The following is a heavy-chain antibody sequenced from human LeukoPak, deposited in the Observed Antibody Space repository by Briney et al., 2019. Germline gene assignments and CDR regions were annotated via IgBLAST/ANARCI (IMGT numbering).Heavy chain of an antibody. J-gene: IGHJ4*02. CDR3: ARALYSSSLPGGY. Sequence: ASVKVSCKASGYTFTAYYIHWVRQAPGQGLEWMGWLNPNSGGTEYAQKFQGRVTMTRDTSISTAYMELSRLRSDDTAVYYCARALYSSSLPGGYWGQGMLVTVSS. CDR1: GYTFTAYY. D-gene: IGHD6-13*01. V-gene: IGHV1-2*02. CDR2: LNPNSGGT.